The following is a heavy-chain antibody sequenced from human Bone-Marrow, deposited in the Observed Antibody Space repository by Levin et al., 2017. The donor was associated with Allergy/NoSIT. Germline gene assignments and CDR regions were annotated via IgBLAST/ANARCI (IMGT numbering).Heavy chain of an antibody. J-gene: IGHJ4*02. CDR3: ATGGTWFEGFYFDN. CDR2: ILYGGGT. D-gene: IGHD3-10*01. Sequence: SQTLSLTCPVSGNFLSSKYWTWIRQSPGKGLEWIGYILYGGGTNYNPSLKSRVTISADTSKNEFSLNVRSMTTADTAIYYCATGGTWFEGFYFDNWGQGTLITVSS. CDR1: GNFLSSKY. V-gene: IGHV4-59*01.